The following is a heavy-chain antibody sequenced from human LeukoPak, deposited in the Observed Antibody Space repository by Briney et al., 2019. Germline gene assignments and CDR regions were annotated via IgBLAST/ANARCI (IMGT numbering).Heavy chain of an antibody. J-gene: IGHJ3*02. V-gene: IGHV4-39*01. D-gene: IGHD2-15*01. Sequence: SETLSLTCTVSGGSIRSSYYYWGWIRQPPGKGLEWIGSIYDSGSTYYNPSLKSRVTISVDTSKNQFSLKLSSVTAADTAVYYCARQSRYSDAFDIWGQGTMVTVSS. CDR1: GGSIRSSYYY. CDR2: IYDSGST. CDR3: ARQSRYSDAFDI.